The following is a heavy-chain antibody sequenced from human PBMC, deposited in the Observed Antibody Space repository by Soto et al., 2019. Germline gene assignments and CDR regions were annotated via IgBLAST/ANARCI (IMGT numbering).Heavy chain of an antibody. J-gene: IGHJ6*03. CDR1: GFTFSNFA. CDR3: AKDTSSSPYYMDV. Sequence: GGSLRLSCAASGFTFSNFAMSWVRHAPGKGLEWVSEITGSTGTAYYADSVRGRIIISRDNSQNTLHLQMNSLRPEDTAVYYCAKDTSSSPYYMDVWGKGTTVTV. CDR2: ITGSTGTA. V-gene: IGHV3-23*01. D-gene: IGHD2-2*01.